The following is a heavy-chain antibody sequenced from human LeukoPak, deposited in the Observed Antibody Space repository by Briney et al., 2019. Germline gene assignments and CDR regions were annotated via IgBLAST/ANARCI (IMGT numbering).Heavy chain of an antibody. V-gene: IGHV4-34*01. CDR1: GGSLSGYY. CDR2: INHSGST. D-gene: IGHD6-13*01. CDR3: ARGHIAAAGTIYYMDV. J-gene: IGHJ6*03. Sequence: SETLSLTCAVYGGSLSGYYWSWIRQPPGKGLEWIGEINHSGSTNYNPSLKSRVTISVDTSKNQFSLKLSSVTAADTVVYYCARGHIAAAGTIYYMDVWGKGTTVTVSS.